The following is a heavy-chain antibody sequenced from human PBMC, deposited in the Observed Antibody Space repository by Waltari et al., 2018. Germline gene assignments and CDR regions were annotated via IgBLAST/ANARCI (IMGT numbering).Heavy chain of an antibody. Sequence: EVQLLESGGALVQPGGSLRLSCAASGFPFSNYAMNWVRQAPGKWVEGVSGVSASGGATYYTVSGKGRFTVSRDNAKNTLYLQMNSLRVEDTAFYYCTKGIDHWGQGTLVTVSS. V-gene: IGHV3-23*01. CDR3: TKGIDH. J-gene: IGHJ4*02. CDR1: GFPFSNYA. CDR2: VSASGGAT.